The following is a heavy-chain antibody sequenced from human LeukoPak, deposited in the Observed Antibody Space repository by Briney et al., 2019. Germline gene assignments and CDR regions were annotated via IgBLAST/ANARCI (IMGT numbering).Heavy chain of an antibody. CDR3: VRSSGSKYDY. J-gene: IGHJ4*02. CDR1: GFTFSSYA. CDR2: ISVNGDTT. D-gene: IGHD3-22*01. V-gene: IGHV3-64D*06. Sequence: GGSLRLSCSASGFTFSSYAVHWVRQAPGKGLEYVSTISVNGDTTYYADSVKGRFTISRDNSKNTLYLQMSSLRSEDTAVYYCVRSSGSKYDYWGQGTLVTVSS.